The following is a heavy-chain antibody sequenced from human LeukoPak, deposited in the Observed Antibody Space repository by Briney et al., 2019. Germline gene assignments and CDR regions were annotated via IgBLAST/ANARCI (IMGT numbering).Heavy chain of an antibody. CDR1: GGSISSGSYY. CDR2: IYTSGST. V-gene: IGHV4-61*02. CDR3: ARGEDY. J-gene: IGHJ4*02. Sequence: SETLSLTCTVSGGSISSGSYYWSWIRQPAGKGLEWIGRIYTSGSTNYNPSLKSRVTISVDTSKNQSSLKLSSVTAADTAVYYCARGEDYWGQGTLVTVSS.